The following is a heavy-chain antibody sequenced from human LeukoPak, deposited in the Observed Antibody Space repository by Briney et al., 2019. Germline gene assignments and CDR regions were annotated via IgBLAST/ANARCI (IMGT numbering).Heavy chain of an antibody. D-gene: IGHD3-9*01. Sequence: PGGSLRLSCAASGFTFSSYAMSWVRQAPGKGLEWVSAISGSGGSTYYADSVKGRFTISRDNSKNTLYLQMNSLRAEDTAVYYCAKGSLRYFDWFLVFFDYWGQGTLVTVSP. CDR3: AKGSLRYFDWFLVFFDY. CDR1: GFTFSSYA. CDR2: ISGSGGST. V-gene: IGHV3-23*01. J-gene: IGHJ4*02.